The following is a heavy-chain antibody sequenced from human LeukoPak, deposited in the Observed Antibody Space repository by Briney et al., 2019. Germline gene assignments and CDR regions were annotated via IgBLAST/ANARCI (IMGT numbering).Heavy chain of an antibody. Sequence: GGSLRLSCAASGFTFSSYSMNWVRQAPGKGLEWVSSISSSSSYIYYADSVKGRFTISRDNAKNSLYLQMNSLRAEDTAVYYCARDEVWDYYGSGSYLDYWGQGTLVTVSS. CDR3: ARDEVWDYYGSGSYLDY. D-gene: IGHD3-10*01. V-gene: IGHV3-21*01. CDR1: GFTFSSYS. J-gene: IGHJ4*02. CDR2: ISSSSSYI.